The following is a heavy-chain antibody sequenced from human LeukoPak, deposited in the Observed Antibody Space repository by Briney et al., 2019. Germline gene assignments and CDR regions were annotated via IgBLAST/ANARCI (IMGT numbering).Heavy chain of an antibody. CDR3: ARDLDGGYYNYFDY. V-gene: IGHV4-39*02. J-gene: IGHJ4*02. Sequence: SETLSLTCTVSGGSISSSGYYWGWTRQPPGKGLEWIGSIYSSGNPYYNPSLKSRLTISVDTSNNQFSLRLTSVTAADTAVYYCARDLDGGYYNYFDYWGQGTLVTVSS. D-gene: IGHD3-3*01. CDR2: IYSSGNP. CDR1: GGSISSSGYY.